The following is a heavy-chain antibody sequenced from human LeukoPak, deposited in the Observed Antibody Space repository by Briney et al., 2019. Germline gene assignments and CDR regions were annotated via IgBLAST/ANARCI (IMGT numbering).Heavy chain of an antibody. Sequence: GGSLRLSCAASGFTFSSYGMHWVRQAPGKGLERVAFIRYDGSNKYYADSVKGRFTISRDNSKNTLYLQMNSLRAEDTAVYYCAKDSLRDGYKGFDYWGQGTLVTVSS. J-gene: IGHJ4*02. CDR1: GFTFSSYG. CDR3: AKDSLRDGYKGFDY. V-gene: IGHV3-30*02. D-gene: IGHD5-24*01. CDR2: IRYDGSNK.